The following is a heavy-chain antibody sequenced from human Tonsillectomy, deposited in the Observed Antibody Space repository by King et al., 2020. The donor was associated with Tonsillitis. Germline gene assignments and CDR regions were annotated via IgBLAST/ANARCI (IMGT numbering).Heavy chain of an antibody. Sequence: VQLVESGGGLVQPGGSLRLSCTASGFTFSSYWMSWVRQAPGKGLEWVANIKQDGSEKYYMDSVKGRFTISRDNAKNSLYLQMNSLRAEDTAVYYCATEGNYYFDYWGQGTLVTVSS. CDR3: ATEGNYYFDY. CDR1: GFTFSSYW. D-gene: IGHD1-7*01. J-gene: IGHJ4*02. CDR2: IKQDGSEK. V-gene: IGHV3-7*01.